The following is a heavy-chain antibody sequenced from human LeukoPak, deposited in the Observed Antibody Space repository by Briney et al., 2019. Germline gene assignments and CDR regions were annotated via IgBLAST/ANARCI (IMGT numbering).Heavy chain of an antibody. Sequence: SETLSLTCTVSGGSISSSSYYWGWIRQPPGKGLEWIGSTYFSEKTYYNPSLQSRVTISVDTSKNQFSLKLSSVTAADTAVYYCARERRASSSLLFDYWGQGTLVTVSS. CDR1: GGSISSSSYY. D-gene: IGHD6-13*01. CDR2: TYFSEKT. V-gene: IGHV4-39*07. CDR3: ARERRASSSLLFDY. J-gene: IGHJ4*02.